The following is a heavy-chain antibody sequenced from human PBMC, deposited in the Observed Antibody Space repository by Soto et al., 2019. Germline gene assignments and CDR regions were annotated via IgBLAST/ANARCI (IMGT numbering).Heavy chain of an antibody. J-gene: IGHJ5*02. V-gene: IGHV3-11*06. D-gene: IGHD3-3*01. CDR2: ISSGSRYT. CDR3: ARTFGAGNGGGFDP. CDR1: GFSFSDNY. Sequence: QLVESGGGLVKPGGSLRLSCAASGFSFSDNYMSWIRQAPGKGLEWVSYISSGSRYTIYPDSVKGRFTISREDAKNTLYLQMNSLRAEDTAIYYCARTFGAGNGGGFDPWGQGTLVTVSA.